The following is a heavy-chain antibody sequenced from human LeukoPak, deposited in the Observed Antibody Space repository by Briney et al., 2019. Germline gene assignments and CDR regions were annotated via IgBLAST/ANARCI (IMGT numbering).Heavy chain of an antibody. Sequence: SETLSLTCTVSGGSISSYYWSWIRQPPGKGLEWIGYIYYSGSTSYNPSLKSRVTISVDTSKNQFSLKLSSVTAADTAVYYCARQENGAAAGTIPFDYWGQGTLVTVSS. CDR1: GGSISSYY. CDR2: IYYSGST. CDR3: ARQENGAAAGTIPFDY. J-gene: IGHJ4*02. V-gene: IGHV4-59*08. D-gene: IGHD6-13*01.